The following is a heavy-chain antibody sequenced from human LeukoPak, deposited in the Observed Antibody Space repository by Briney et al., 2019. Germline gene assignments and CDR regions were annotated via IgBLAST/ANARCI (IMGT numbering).Heavy chain of an antibody. CDR2: ISYDGSNK. D-gene: IGHD2-21*01. J-gene: IGHJ4*02. CDR1: GFTFSSYG. CDR3: AKGPYLILGC. V-gene: IGHV3-30*18. Sequence: GGSLRLSCAASGFTFSSYGMHWVRQAPGKGLEWVAVISYDGSNKYYADSVKGRFTISRDNSKNTLYLQMNSLRAEDTAVYYCAKGPYLILGCWGQGTLVTVSS.